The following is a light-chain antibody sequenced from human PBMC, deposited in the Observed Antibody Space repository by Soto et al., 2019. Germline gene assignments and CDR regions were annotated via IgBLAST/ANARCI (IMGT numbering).Light chain of an antibody. CDR2: GAS. V-gene: IGKV3-20*01. CDR3: QQYGSSPRT. Sequence: EIVLTQSPGTLSLSPGERATLSCRASQSVSSSYLAWYQQKPGQAPRLLIYGASSRATGIPDRFSGSGSGTDFTLTISRVEAEDFAVYYCQQYGSSPRTFGQGTKVEIK. CDR1: QSVSSSY. J-gene: IGKJ1*01.